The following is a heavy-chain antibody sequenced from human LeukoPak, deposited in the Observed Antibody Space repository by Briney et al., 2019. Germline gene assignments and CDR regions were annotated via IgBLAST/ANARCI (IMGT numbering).Heavy chain of an antibody. J-gene: IGHJ4*02. V-gene: IGHV4-34*01. D-gene: IGHD3-16*01. CDR1: GGSFSGYY. CDR2: INHSGST. Sequence: SETLSLTCAAYGGSFSGYYWSWIRQPPGKGLEWIGEINHSGSTNYNPSLKSRVTISVDTSKNQFSLKLSSVTAADTAVYYCARYDYVSFDYWGQGTLVTVSS. CDR3: ARYDYVSFDY.